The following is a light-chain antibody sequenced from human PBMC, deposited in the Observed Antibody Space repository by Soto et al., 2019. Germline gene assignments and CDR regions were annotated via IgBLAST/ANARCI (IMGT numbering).Light chain of an antibody. V-gene: IGLV2-14*01. J-gene: IGLJ1*01. Sequence: QSVLTQPVSVSGSPGQSITISCSGTSSDVGAHNLVSWYQQHPGRPPKLMIYAVSNRPSGVSNRFSGSKSGNTASLTISGLQAEDEADYYCCSLTTRDSHIFGSGTKVTVL. CDR1: SSDVGAHNL. CDR2: AVS. CDR3: CSLTTRDSHI.